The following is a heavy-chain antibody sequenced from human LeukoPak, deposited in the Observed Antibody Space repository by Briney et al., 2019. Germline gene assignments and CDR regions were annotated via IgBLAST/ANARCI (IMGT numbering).Heavy chain of an antibody. Sequence: GGSLRLSCAASGFTFSSYAMSWVRQAPGKGLEWVSAISGSGGSTYYADSVEGRFTISRDNSKNTLYLQMNSLRAEDTAVYYCAKGHTIAHDAFDIWGQGTMVTVSS. CDR3: AKGHTIAHDAFDI. V-gene: IGHV3-23*01. CDR2: ISGSGGST. D-gene: IGHD3-9*01. CDR1: GFTFSSYA. J-gene: IGHJ3*02.